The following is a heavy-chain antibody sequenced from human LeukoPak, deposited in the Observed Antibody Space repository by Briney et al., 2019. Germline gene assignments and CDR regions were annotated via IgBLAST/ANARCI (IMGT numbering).Heavy chain of an antibody. D-gene: IGHD3-3*01. Sequence: SETPSLTCTVSGGSISSGSYYWSWIRQPAGKGLEWIGRIYTSGSTNYNPSLKSRVTISVDTSKNQFSLKLSSVTAADTAVYYCARGYDFWSGYRYFYYYYYMDVWGKGTTVTVSS. J-gene: IGHJ6*03. CDR3: ARGYDFWSGYRYFYYYYYMDV. V-gene: IGHV4-61*02. CDR1: GGSISSGSYY. CDR2: IYTSGST.